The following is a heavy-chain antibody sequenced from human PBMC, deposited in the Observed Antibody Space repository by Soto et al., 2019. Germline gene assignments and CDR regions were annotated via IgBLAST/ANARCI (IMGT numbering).Heavy chain of an antibody. Sequence: GGSLRLSCAASGFTFSSYAMSWVRQAPGKGLEWVSATSGSGGSTYYADSVKGRFTISRDNSKNTLYLQMNSLRAEDTAVYYCATVPAVSYGMDVWGQGTTVTVSS. V-gene: IGHV3-23*01. CDR1: GFTFSSYA. CDR2: TSGSGGST. D-gene: IGHD2-2*01. CDR3: ATVPAVSYGMDV. J-gene: IGHJ6*02.